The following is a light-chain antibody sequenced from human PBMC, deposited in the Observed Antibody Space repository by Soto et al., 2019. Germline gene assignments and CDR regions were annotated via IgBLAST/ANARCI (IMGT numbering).Light chain of an antibody. CDR2: GNT. CDR1: SSNIGAGYD. CDR3: LSFDSSLSVV. J-gene: IGLJ2*01. V-gene: IGLV1-40*01. Sequence: QSVLTQPPSVSGAPGQRVTISCTGSSSNIGAGYDVHWYQQLPGRAPKLLIYGNTNRPSGVPDRFSGSKSGTSAFLAITGFQAEDEADYYCLSFDSSLSVVFGGGTKVTVL.